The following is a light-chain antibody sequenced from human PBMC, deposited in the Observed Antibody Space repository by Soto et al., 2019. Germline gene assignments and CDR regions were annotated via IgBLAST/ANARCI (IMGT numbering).Light chain of an antibody. CDR1: QSVSNNY. CDR2: GAA. Sequence: IVMTQSPATLSVSPGERATLSCRTSQSVSNNYLAWYQQKPGQAPRLLIYGAANRATGIPDRFSGSGAGTDFTLTSSRLEPEDFAVYYRQQYGSSRTFGQGTKVDI. J-gene: IGKJ1*01. CDR3: QQYGSSRT. V-gene: IGKV3-20*01.